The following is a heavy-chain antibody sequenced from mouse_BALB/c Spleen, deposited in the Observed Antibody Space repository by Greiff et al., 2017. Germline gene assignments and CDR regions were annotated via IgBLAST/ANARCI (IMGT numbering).Heavy chain of an antibody. Sequence: VQLQQSGAELVRPGSSVKISCKASGYAFSSYWMNWVKQRPGQGLEWIGQIYPGDGDTNYNGKFKGKATLTADKSSSTAYMQLSSLTSEDSAVYFCARYDYSWFAYWGQGTLVTVSA. D-gene: IGHD2-4*01. CDR1: GYAFSSYW. CDR3: ARYDYSWFAY. CDR2: IYPGDGDT. V-gene: IGHV1-80*01. J-gene: IGHJ3*01.